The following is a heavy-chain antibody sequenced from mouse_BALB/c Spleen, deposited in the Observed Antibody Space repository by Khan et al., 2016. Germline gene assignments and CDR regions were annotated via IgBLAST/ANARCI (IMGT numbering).Heavy chain of an antibody. V-gene: IGHV1-81*01. CDR2: IYRGSGST. CDR3: AKGLGAMDY. CDR1: GYTFTDYV. J-gene: IGHJ4*01. Sequence: QVQLQQSGRGLVKPGASVKMSCKASGYTFTDYVISWVQQRTGKGLEWVGEIYRGSGSTYYNEKLKGRATLTTDKATNTAYMQISSLKSEDAAVYCCAKGLGAMDYWGQGTSVTVSS. D-gene: IGHD2-2*01.